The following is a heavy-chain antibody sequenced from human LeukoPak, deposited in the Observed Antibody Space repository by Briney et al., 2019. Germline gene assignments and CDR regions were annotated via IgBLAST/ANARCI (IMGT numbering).Heavy chain of an antibody. D-gene: IGHD3-16*01. CDR1: GYTLTELS. CDR3: ATDRLSRLRTIPLRDAFDI. J-gene: IGHJ3*02. Sequence: GASVKVSCEVSGYTLTELSMHWVRQAPGKGLEWMGGFDPEDGETIYAQKFQGRVTMTEDTSTDTAYMELSSLRSEDTAVYYCATDRLSRLRTIPLRDAFDIWGQGTMVTVSS. CDR2: FDPEDGET. V-gene: IGHV1-24*01.